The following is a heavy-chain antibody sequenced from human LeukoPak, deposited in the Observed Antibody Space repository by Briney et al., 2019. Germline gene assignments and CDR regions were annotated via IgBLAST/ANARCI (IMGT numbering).Heavy chain of an antibody. V-gene: IGHV3-7*04. D-gene: IGHD6-6*01. CDR2: IKQDGSEK. J-gene: IGHJ4*02. CDR3: ARGDSSSSEGFDY. CDR1: GFTFSSYW. Sequence: GGSLRLSCAASGFTFSSYWMSWVRQAPGKGLEWVANIKQDGSEKYYVDSVKGRFTISRDNAKNSLYLQTNSLRAEDTAVYYCARGDSSSSEGFDYWGQGTLVTVSS.